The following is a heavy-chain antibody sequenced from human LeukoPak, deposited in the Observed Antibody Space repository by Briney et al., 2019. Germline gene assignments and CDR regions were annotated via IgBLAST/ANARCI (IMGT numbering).Heavy chain of an antibody. Sequence: ASVKVSCKASGYTFTGYYMHWVRQAPGQGLEWMGRINPNSGGTNYAQKFQGRVTMTRDTSISTAYMELSRLRSDDTAVYYCARGVVTMVRGEYYFDYWGQGTLVTVSS. D-gene: IGHD3-10*01. CDR1: GYTFTGYY. CDR3: ARGVVTMVRGEYYFDY. V-gene: IGHV1-2*02. J-gene: IGHJ4*02. CDR2: INPNSGGT.